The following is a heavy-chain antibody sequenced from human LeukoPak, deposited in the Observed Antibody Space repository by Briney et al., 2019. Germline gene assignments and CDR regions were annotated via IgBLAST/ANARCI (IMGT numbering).Heavy chain of an antibody. CDR2: IYHSGSP. J-gene: IGHJ5*02. CDR3: GRDINTAVDL. D-gene: IGHD5-18*01. V-gene: IGHV4-38-2*02. Sequence: PSETLSLTCTVSGGSISSYYWGWIRQPPGKGLEWIGSIYHSGSPDYNPSLKSRVTISVDTSKNQFSLKLSSVTAADTAVYYCGRDINTAVDLWGQGTLVTVSS. CDR1: GGSISSYY.